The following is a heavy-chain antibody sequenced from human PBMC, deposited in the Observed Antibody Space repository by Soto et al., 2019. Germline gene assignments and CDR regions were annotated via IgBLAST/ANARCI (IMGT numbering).Heavy chain of an antibody. CDR1: GGSISSGDYY. CDR2: IYYSGST. V-gene: IGHV4-30-4*01. Sequence: PSETLSLTCTVSGGSISSGDYYWSWIRQPPGKGLEWIGYIYYSGSTYYNPSLKSRVTISVDTSKNQFSLKLSSVTAADTAVYYCARACGSYNDDYFDYWGQGTLVTVSS. J-gene: IGHJ4*02. CDR3: ARACGSYNDDYFDY. D-gene: IGHD1-26*01.